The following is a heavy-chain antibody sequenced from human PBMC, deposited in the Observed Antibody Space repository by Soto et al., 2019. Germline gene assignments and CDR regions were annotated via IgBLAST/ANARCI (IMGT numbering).Heavy chain of an antibody. CDR1: GGSISNYY. CDR3: ASMGYHYGSGSYPLDY. J-gene: IGHJ4*02. Sequence: QVQLQESGPGLVKPSETLSLTCTVSGGSISNYYWTWIRQPPGKGLEWIGFMYNSWRTHYNPSLKSRVTISLDSSKNQFSMNLRSVTAADTAVYYCASMGYHYGSGSYPLDYWGQGTLVAVSS. CDR2: MYNSWRT. D-gene: IGHD3-10*01. V-gene: IGHV4-59*08.